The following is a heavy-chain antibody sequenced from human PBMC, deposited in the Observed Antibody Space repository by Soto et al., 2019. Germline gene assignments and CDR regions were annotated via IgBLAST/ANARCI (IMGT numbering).Heavy chain of an antibody. CDR2: ISYDGSNK. Sequence: GGSLRLSCAASGFTFSSYAMSWVRQAPGKGLEWVAVISYDGSNKYYADSVKGRFTISRDNSKNTLYLQMNSLRAEDTAVYYCAKGSGSYSYGLFDYWGQGTLVTVSS. D-gene: IGHD5-18*01. V-gene: IGHV3-30*18. J-gene: IGHJ4*02. CDR3: AKGSGSYSYGLFDY. CDR1: GFTFSSYA.